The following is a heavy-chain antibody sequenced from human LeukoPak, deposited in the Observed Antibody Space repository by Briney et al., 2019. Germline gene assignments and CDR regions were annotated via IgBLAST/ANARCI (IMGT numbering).Heavy chain of an antibody. D-gene: IGHD6-13*01. CDR2: IYPGDSDT. CDR1: GSSFTSYW. Sequence: PGESLQISCKGSGSSFTSYWSGWVGQLPGKGREGMGIIYPGDSDTTYSPSFQGQLTISPDKSISTAYLQWSSLKASDTAMYYCARPSYSSSWYYFDYWGQGTLVTVSS. J-gene: IGHJ4*02. V-gene: IGHV5-51*01. CDR3: ARPSYSSSWYYFDY.